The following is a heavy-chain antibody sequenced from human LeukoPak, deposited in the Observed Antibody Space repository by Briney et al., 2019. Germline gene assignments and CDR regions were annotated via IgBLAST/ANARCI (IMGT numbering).Heavy chain of an antibody. J-gene: IGHJ6*02. Sequence: SVKVSCKTSGGTFSSSAITWVRQAPGQGLEWMGGIIPALNITSYAQKFQGRVTITADTSTSTAYMELSSLRSEETAVYYCARDQGLTAPPPYGLDVWGQGTTVTVSS. CDR3: ARDQGLTAPPPYGLDV. D-gene: IGHD5-18*01. V-gene: IGHV1-69*10. CDR1: GGTFSSSA. CDR2: IIPALNIT.